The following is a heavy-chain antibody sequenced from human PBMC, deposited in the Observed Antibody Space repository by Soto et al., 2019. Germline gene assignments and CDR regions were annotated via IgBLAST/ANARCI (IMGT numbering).Heavy chain of an antibody. J-gene: IGHJ6*02. V-gene: IGHV3-30-3*01. Sequence: QVQLVESGGGVVQPGRSLRLSCAASEFTFSYHALNWVRQAPGKGLEWVAVISFDGGNKYNAESVKGRFTISRDNSNSTLYLQMNSLRAEDTAMYFCARGTTTSAFSAMDVWGQGTTVTVSS. D-gene: IGHD1-1*01. CDR2: ISFDGGNK. CDR3: ARGTTTSAFSAMDV. CDR1: EFTFSYHA.